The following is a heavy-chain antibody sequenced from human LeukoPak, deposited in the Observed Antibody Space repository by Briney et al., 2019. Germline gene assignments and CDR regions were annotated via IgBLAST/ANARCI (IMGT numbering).Heavy chain of an antibody. V-gene: IGHV3-21*01. D-gene: IGHD5-24*01. Sequence: GETLRLSCAASGFTFSSYSMNWVRQAPGKGLEWVSSISSSSSYIYYADSVKGRFTISRDNAKNSLYLQMNSLRAEDTAVYYCARGRDGYNHFDYWGQGTLVTVSS. CDR2: ISSSSSYI. J-gene: IGHJ4*02. CDR3: ARGRDGYNHFDY. CDR1: GFTFSSYS.